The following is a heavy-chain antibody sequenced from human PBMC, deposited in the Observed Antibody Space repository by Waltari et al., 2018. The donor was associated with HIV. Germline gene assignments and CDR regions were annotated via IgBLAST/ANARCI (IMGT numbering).Heavy chain of an antibody. J-gene: IGHJ6*02. CDR1: GGSFSGYY. D-gene: IGHD6-19*01. CDR2: INHSGST. V-gene: IGHV4-34*01. Sequence: QVQLQQWGAGLLKPSETLSLTCAVYGGSFSGYYWSWLRQPPGKGLEWIGEINHSGSTNYNPSLKSRVTISVDTSKNQFSLKLSSVTAADTAVYYCASPPGIAVAGMEGRVDVWGQGTTVTVSS. CDR3: ASPPGIAVAGMEGRVDV.